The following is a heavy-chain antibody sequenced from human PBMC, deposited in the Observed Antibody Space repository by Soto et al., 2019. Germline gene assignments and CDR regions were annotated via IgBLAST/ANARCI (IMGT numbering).Heavy chain of an antibody. CDR1: VLIFTYYS. J-gene: IGHJ5*01. CDR3: ASLFVERARRDPVNVDS. D-gene: IGHD1-26*01. Sequence: SPRLSSPACVLIFTYYSMHWVRPVPGRGLVWVSCITHDGSGTKYADSVKGRLTISRDNANNTVYLHMNSLRPEEPAVYYCASLFVERARRDPVNVDS. V-gene: IGHV3-74*01. CDR2: ITHDGSGT.